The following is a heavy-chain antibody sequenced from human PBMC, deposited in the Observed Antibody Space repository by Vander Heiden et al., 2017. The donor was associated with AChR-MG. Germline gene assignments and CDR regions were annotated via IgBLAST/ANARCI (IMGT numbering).Heavy chain of an antibody. D-gene: IGHD2-8*01. Sequence: QVQLQQRRAGLLQPSETLSLTCAVYGRSFRGYYLTWVRQPPGKGLEWIGEINHSGSTNYNPSLKSRVTISVDTSKNQFSLKLSSVTAADTAVYYCARMAAENSGDCTNGVCYVEAFDIWGQGTMVTVSS. CDR2: INHSGST. CDR1: GRSFRGYY. CDR3: ARMAAENSGDCTNGVCYVEAFDI. V-gene: IGHV4-34*01. J-gene: IGHJ3*02.